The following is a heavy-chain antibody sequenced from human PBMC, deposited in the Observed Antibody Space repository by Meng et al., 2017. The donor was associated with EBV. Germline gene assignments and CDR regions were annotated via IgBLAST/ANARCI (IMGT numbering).Heavy chain of an antibody. D-gene: IGHD3-10*01. V-gene: IGHV1-69*12. CDR2: FLPTLGAP. CDR1: GGPFRNYA. Sequence: QGQLGQSGAKWKKPGSSVKVPCKPSGGPFRNYAISWVRQAPGQGLEWLGGFLPTLGAPNYAQKFHGRVSITADESTSTHYMDLSSLRSEDTAVYYCASESGRGYTPDYWGQGTLVTVSS. CDR3: ASESGRGYTPDY. J-gene: IGHJ4*02.